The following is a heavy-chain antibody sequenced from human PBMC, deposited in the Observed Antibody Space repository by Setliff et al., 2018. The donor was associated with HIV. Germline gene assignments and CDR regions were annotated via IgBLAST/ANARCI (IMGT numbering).Heavy chain of an antibody. CDR2: INAGNGNT. CDR1: GYTFTSYA. D-gene: IGHD3-10*01. CDR3: APKGGSENYPDSDAFDI. J-gene: IGHJ3*02. Sequence: ASVKVSCKAPGYTFTSYAMHWVRQAPGQRLEWMGWINAGNGNTKYSQKFQARVTMTRDTSASTVYLELRSLRSEDTAVYFCAPKGGSENYPDSDAFDIWGQGTLVTVSS. V-gene: IGHV1-3*01.